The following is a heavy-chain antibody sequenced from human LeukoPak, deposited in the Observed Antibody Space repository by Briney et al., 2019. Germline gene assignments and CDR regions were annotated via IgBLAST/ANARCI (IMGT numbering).Heavy chain of an antibody. CDR2: ISSSGAST. Sequence: PGGSLRLSCAASGFIFRKYVMSWVRQAPGKGLEWVSAISSSGASTYYADSVKGRFTISRDNSKNTLYLQMNSLRTEDTAVYYCARDYYESSDYPPEPYDNWGQGTLVTVSS. D-gene: IGHD3-22*01. V-gene: IGHV3-23*01. CDR1: GFIFRKYV. J-gene: IGHJ4*02. CDR3: ARDYYESSDYPPEPYDN.